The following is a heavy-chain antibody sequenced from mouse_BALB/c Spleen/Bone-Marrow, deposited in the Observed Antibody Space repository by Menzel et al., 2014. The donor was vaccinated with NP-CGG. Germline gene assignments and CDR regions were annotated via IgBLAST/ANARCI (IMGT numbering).Heavy chain of an antibody. CDR1: GFNIKDTF. J-gene: IGHJ2*01. CDR2: IDPANGNT. Sequence: EVKLQESGAELVKPGASVKLSCTGSGFNIKDTFMHWVKQRPEQGLVWIGRIDPANGNTKYDPKFQGKATITADTSSNTAYLHLTSLTPEDTAVYYCTRGEDYWGQGTTLAVSS. V-gene: IGHV14-3*02. CDR3: TRGEDY.